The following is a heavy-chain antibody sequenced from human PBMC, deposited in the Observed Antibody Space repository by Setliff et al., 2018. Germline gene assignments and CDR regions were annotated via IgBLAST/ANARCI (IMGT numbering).Heavy chain of an antibody. CDR2: IYHSGST. CDR3: ARSAGYSGSWYNYYYGMDV. Sequence: PSETLSLTCAVSGYSISSGYYWGWIRQPPGKGLEWIGSIYHSGSTYYNPSLKSRVTISVDTSKNQFSLKLSSVTAADTAVYYCARSAGYSGSWYNYYYGMDVWGQGTTVTVSS. CDR1: GYSISSGYY. D-gene: IGHD6-13*01. V-gene: IGHV4-38-2*01. J-gene: IGHJ6*02.